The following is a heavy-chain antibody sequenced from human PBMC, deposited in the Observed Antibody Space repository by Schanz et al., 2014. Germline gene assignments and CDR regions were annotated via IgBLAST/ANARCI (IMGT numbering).Heavy chain of an antibody. V-gene: IGHV1-69*02. J-gene: IGHJ4*02. CDR1: GGSFGRYT. Sequence: QVQLVQSGAEVKKPGSSVKVSCEASGGSFGRYTISWVRQAPGQGLEWMGRVTPVLDVTTYAQKFQDRVTITADKSTGTAYMELRSLTSEDTAVYYCGRASSGSTPPTGWGQGTLVTVSS. CDR2: VTPVLDVT. CDR3: GRASSGSTPPTG. D-gene: IGHD3-10*01.